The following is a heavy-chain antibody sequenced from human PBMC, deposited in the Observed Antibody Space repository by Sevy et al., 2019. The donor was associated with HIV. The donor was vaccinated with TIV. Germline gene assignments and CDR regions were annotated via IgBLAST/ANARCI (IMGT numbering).Heavy chain of an antibody. Sequence: SETLSLTCAVSGYSISSGYYWGWIRQPPGKGLEWIGSVYHSGSTNYNPSLKSRVTISVDTSKNQYSLTLTSWTAADAAVYYCARLNWGWDAFDIWGQGTMVTVSS. CDR2: VYHSGST. V-gene: IGHV4-38-2*01. CDR3: ARLNWGWDAFDI. J-gene: IGHJ3*02. CDR1: GYSISSGYY. D-gene: IGHD7-27*01.